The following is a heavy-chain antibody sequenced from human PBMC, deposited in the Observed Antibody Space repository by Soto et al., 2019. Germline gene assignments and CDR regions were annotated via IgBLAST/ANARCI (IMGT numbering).Heavy chain of an antibody. D-gene: IGHD3-10*01. V-gene: IGHV4-34*01. CDR2: INHSGST. CDR3: ARGPYDEGSGSYRSYFYVMDL. J-gene: IGHJ6*02. CDR1: GGSFSGDY. Sequence: SETLSLTCAVSGGSFSGDYWSWIRQPPGKGLEWIGEINHSGSTNYNPSLKSRVTISVDTSKNQFSLKLSSVTAADTAVYYGARGPYDEGSGSYRSYFYVMDLWGPLTTVTDS.